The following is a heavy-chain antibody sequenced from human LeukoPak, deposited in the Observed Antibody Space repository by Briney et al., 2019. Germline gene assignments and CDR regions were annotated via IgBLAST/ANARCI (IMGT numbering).Heavy chain of an antibody. D-gene: IGHD6-19*01. J-gene: IGHJ3*02. CDR1: GGTFSSYA. CDR2: IIPIFGTA. V-gene: IGHV1-69*13. Sequence: EASVKFSCKASGGTFSSYAISWVRQAPGQGLEWMGGIIPIFGTANYAQKFQGRVTITADESTSTAYMELSSLRSEDTAVYYCAKTVAGKKNGAFDIWGQGTMVTVSS. CDR3: AKTVAGKKNGAFDI.